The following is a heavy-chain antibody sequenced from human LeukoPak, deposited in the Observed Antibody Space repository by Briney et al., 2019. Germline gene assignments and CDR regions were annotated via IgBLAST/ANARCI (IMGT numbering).Heavy chain of an antibody. CDR1: GYTFTSYG. V-gene: IGHV1-18*01. D-gene: IGHD7-27*01. CDR2: ISAYNGNA. Sequence: ASVKVSCKASGYTFTSYGISWVRQAPGQGLEWMGGISAYNGNAIYAQKLQGRVTMTTDTSTSTAYMELRSLRSDDTAVYYCARQLPNWDPDWYFDLWGRGTLVTVSS. J-gene: IGHJ2*01. CDR3: ARQLPNWDPDWYFDL.